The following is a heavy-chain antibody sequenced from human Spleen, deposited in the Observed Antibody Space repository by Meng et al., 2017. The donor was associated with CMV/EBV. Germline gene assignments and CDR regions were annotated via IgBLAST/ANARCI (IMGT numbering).Heavy chain of an antibody. D-gene: IGHD1-14*01. J-gene: IGHJ3*02. CDR2: INPSGGST. V-gene: IGHV1-46*01. Sequence: ASVKVSCKASRDTLTGSYLHWVRQAPGQGLEWMGIINPSGGSTSYAQKFQGRVTMTRDTSTSTAYMELRSLRSDDTAVYYCARDLALFITPGGSDAFDIWGQGTMVTVSS. CDR3: ARDLALFITPGGSDAFDI. CDR1: RDTLTGSY.